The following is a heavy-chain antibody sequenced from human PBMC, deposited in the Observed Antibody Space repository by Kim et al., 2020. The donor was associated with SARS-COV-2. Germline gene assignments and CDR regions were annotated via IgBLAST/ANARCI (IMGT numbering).Heavy chain of an antibody. CDR2: INPNSGGT. V-gene: IGHV1-2*02. Sequence: ASVKVSCKASGYTFTGYYMHWVRQAPGQGLEWMGWINPNSGGTNYAQKFQGRVTMTRDTSISTAYMELSRLRSDDTAVYYCARAPLVVVVPGASDWFDPWGQGTLVTVSS. D-gene: IGHD2-2*01. CDR3: ARAPLVVVVPGASDWFDP. CDR1: GYTFTGYY. J-gene: IGHJ5*02.